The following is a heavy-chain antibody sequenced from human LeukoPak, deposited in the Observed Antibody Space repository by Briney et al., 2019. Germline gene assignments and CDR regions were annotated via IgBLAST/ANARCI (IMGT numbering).Heavy chain of an antibody. V-gene: IGHV3-21*01. CDR2: ISSSSSYI. Sequence: GGSLRLSCAASGFTFSSYSTNWVRQAPGKGLEWVSSISSSSSYIYYADSVKGRFTISRDNAKNSLYLQMNSLRAEDTAVYYCARVGSGLTPLDYWGQGTLVTVSS. J-gene: IGHJ4*02. D-gene: IGHD6-19*01. CDR1: GFTFSSYS. CDR3: ARVGSGLTPLDY.